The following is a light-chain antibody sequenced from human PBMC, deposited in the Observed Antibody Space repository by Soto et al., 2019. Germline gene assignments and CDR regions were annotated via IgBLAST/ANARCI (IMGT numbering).Light chain of an antibody. CDR3: QQYGSSGT. CDR1: QSVSSNY. V-gene: IGKV3-20*01. J-gene: IGKJ1*01. Sequence: IVLTQSPGTLSLSPWQRATLXXXASQSVSSNYLAWYQQKPGQAPRVLIYGASSRATGIPDRFSGSGSGTDFTLTISGLEPEDFAVYYCQQYGSSGTFGQGTKVDIK. CDR2: GAS.